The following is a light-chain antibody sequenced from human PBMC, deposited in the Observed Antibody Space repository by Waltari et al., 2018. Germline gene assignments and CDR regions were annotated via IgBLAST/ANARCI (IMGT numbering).Light chain of an antibody. J-gene: IGLJ1*01. V-gene: IGLV2-11*01. CDR3: CSYAGSYPYV. Sequence: QSALTQPRSVSGSPGQSVTISCTGTSSDVGGYNYVSWYQQHPGKAPKLMIYDVSKRPSGGPDRFSGSKSGNTASLTISGLQAEDEADYYCCSYAGSYPYVFGTGTKVTVL. CDR2: DVS. CDR1: SSDVGGYNY.